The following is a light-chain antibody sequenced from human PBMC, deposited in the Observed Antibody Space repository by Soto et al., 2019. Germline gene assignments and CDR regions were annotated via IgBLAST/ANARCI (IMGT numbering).Light chain of an antibody. Sequence: EIVLTQSPGTLSLSPGERATLSCRASQSVSSNNLAWYQQRPGQAPRVVIYGASTRATGIPERFSGSGSGTDFTLTSSRLEPEDFAVYYCQQYGSLSWTFGQGTKV. J-gene: IGKJ1*01. CDR1: QSVSSNN. CDR2: GAS. V-gene: IGKV3-20*01. CDR3: QQYGSLSWT.